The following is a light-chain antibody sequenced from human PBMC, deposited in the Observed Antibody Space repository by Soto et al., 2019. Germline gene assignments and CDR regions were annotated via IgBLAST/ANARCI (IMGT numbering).Light chain of an antibody. CDR2: AAS. CDR1: QTITGY. Sequence: DIQMTQSPSSLSASVGDRVTITCRASQTITGYLNWYQQRPGKAPKLLIYAASSLQSGVPSRFSGSGSGTDFILTINSLQPEDFATYYCQQSHGIPYTFGQGTKLEIK. CDR3: QQSHGIPYT. V-gene: IGKV1-39*01. J-gene: IGKJ2*01.